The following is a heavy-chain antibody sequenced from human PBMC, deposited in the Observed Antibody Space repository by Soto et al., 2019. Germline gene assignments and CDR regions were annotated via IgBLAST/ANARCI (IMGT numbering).Heavy chain of an antibody. J-gene: IGHJ5*02. CDR1: GFTLSTFG. Sequence: QVQLVESGGGVVQPGRSLTLSCAASGFTLSTFGMHWVRQAPGKGLEWVAVISYDGSDKYYAESVKGRFTISRDNSKNTMQLQMNILKTEDTAVYYCERDSDPRMIREVLTDDLDRWGQGTLVTVSS. CDR2: ISYDGSDK. V-gene: IGHV3-30*03. D-gene: IGHD3-10*01. CDR3: ERDSDPRMIREVLTDDLDR.